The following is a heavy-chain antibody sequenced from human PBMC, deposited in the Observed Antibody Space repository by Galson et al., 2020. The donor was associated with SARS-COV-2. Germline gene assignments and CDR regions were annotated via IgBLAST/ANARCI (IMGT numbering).Heavy chain of an antibody. CDR1: SGSISTTSYY. V-gene: IGHV4-39*07. D-gene: IGHD2-15*01. CDR3: ARVGGCSGGSCYSPQYFDY. Sequence: SETLSLTCTVSSGSISTTSYYWGWIRQPPGKGLEWLGSIYYTGSTYSNPSLKSRVIISVDTSKNQFSLKLNSVTAADTAVYYCARVGGCSGGSCYSPQYFDYWGQGTLVTVSS. J-gene: IGHJ4*02. CDR2: IYYTGST.